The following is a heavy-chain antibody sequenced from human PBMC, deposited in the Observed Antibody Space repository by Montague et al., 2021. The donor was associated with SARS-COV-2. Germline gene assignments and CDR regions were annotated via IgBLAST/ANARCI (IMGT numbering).Heavy chain of an antibody. CDR1: GGSISSGGYY. CDR2: IYYSGST. CDR3: ARDFGQYSSGCGYYYDMDV. J-gene: IGHJ6*04. D-gene: IGHD6-19*01. Sequence: TLSLTCTVSGGSISSGGYYWSWIRQHPGKGLEWIGYIYYSGSTYYNPSLKSRVTISVDTSKNQFSLKLSSVTAADTAVYYCARDFGQYSSGCGYYYDMDVWGKGTTVTVSS. V-gene: IGHV4-31*03.